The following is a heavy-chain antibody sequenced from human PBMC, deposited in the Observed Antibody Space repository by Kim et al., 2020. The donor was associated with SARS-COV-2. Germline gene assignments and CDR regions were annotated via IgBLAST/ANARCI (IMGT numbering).Heavy chain of an antibody. V-gene: IGHV4-34*01. Sequence: SETLSLTCAVYGGSFSDYFWNWIRQSPGKGLEWIGEINHSGSTNYNPSLKSRLTISIDTTQNQFSLRLTSVTAADTAMYFCAGRHLAWGSERPWGQGTLVTVSS. J-gene: IGHJ5*02. D-gene: IGHD3-16*01. CDR2: INHSGST. CDR3: AGRHLAWGSERP. CDR1: GGSFSDYF.